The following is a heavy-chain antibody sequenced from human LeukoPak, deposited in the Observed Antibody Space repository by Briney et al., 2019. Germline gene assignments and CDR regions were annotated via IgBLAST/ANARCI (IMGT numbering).Heavy chain of an antibody. CDR3: AKDDSTYYSDSSDYSPDAFDI. D-gene: IGHD3-22*01. Sequence: PGGSLRLSCAASGFTFSSYAMSWVRQAPGKGLEWVSAISGSGGSTYSADSVKGRFTISRDNSKNTLYLQMNSLRAEDTATYYCAKDDSTYYSDSSDYSPDAFDIWGQGTMVTVSS. CDR2: ISGSGGST. V-gene: IGHV3-23*01. CDR1: GFTFSSYA. J-gene: IGHJ3*02.